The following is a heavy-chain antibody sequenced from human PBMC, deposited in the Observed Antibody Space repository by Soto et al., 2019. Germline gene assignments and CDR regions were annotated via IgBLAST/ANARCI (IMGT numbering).Heavy chain of an antibody. D-gene: IGHD3-3*01. CDR2: IDTSGST. Sequence: SETLSLTCTVSGGSISNYYCNWIRQPAGKGLEWIGRIDTSGSTNYNPSLKSRVTMSVDTSKQEFSLKLGSVTAADTALYYCARGGQDFWSGPFDYWGRGALVTVSS. CDR3: ARGGQDFWSGPFDY. CDR1: GGSISNYY. J-gene: IGHJ4*02. V-gene: IGHV4-4*07.